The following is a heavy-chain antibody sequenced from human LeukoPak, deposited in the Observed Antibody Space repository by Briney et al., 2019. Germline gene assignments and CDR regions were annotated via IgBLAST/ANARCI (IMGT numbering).Heavy chain of an antibody. D-gene: IGHD6-13*01. Sequence: GGFLRLSCAAFGFTFSSYAMSWVRQAPGKGLEWVSAISGSGGSTYYADSVKGRFTISRDNSKNTVFLQMNSLRAEDTAVYYCAKKKDSYSSSWCYDYWGQGTLVTVSS. V-gene: IGHV3-23*01. CDR2: ISGSGGST. CDR1: GFTFSSYA. J-gene: IGHJ4*02. CDR3: AKKKDSYSSSWCYDY.